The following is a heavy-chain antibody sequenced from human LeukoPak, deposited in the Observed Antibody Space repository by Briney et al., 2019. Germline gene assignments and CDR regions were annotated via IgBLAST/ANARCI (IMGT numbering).Heavy chain of an antibody. CDR2: INSDGSTT. CDR3: ASDSVPFSAMPLGY. J-gene: IGHJ4*02. CDR1: GFTFSSYW. V-gene: IGHV3-74*01. Sequence: GGSLRLSCAASGFTFSSYWMHWVRQAPGKGLVWVSRINSDGSTTNYADSVKGRFTISRDNDKNTLYLQMNSLRAEDTAVYYCASDSVPFSAMPLGYWGQGTLVTVSS. D-gene: IGHD2-2*01.